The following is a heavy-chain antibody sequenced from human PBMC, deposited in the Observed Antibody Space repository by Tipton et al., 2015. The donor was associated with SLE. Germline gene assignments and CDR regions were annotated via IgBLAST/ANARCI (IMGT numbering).Heavy chain of an antibody. D-gene: IGHD3/OR15-3a*01. CDR3: ARHAGLDYYFDY. CDR2: IYYSGST. Sequence: LRLSCTVSGGSISSFHWSWIRKPPGKGLEWIGYIYYSGSTTYNPSLKSRVTISVDTSKNQFSLKLSSVTAADTAFYYCARHAGLDYYFDYWGQGTLVTVSS. V-gene: IGHV4-59*08. J-gene: IGHJ4*02. CDR1: GGSISSFH.